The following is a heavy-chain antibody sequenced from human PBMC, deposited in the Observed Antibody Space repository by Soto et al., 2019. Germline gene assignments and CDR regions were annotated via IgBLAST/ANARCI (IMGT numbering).Heavy chain of an antibody. D-gene: IGHD3-10*01. CDR2: ISYSGNT. V-gene: IGHV4-39*01. CDR3: VRGLILRWFDP. J-gene: IGHJ5*02. CDR1: GGSISSSGYY. Sequence: SETLSLTCTVSGGSISSSGYYWGWIRQPPGKGLEWIGSISYSGNTYYNPSLKSRVTISVDTSKKQFSLKLSSVTAADTAVYYSVRGLILRWFDPWGQGTLVTVSS.